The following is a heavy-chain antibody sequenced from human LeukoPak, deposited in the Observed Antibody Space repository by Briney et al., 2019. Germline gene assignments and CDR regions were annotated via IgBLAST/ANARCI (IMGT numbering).Heavy chain of an antibody. CDR1: GGSISSYY. D-gene: IGHD4-23*01. CDR2: IYYSGST. CDR3: ARFRGNSEPRWVDY. Sequence: KPSETLSLTCTVSGGSISSYYWSWLRQPPGKGLEWIGYIYYSGSTNYNPSLKSRVTISVDTSKNQFSLKLSSVTAADTAVYYCARFRGNSEPRWVDYWGQGTLVTVSS. V-gene: IGHV4-59*01. J-gene: IGHJ4*02.